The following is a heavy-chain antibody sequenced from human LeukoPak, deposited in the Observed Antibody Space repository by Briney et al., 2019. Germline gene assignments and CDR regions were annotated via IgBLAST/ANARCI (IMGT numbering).Heavy chain of an antibody. J-gene: IGHJ4*02. CDR1: GFTSSSYW. CDR2: ISGDGTAR. Sequence: GGSLRLSCAASGFTSSSYWMHWVRQVPGKGLVWVSRISGDGTARNYADSVKGRFTISRDNSKNTLYLQMNSLRAEDTAVYYCAKNLILEWPADYWGQGTLVTVSS. D-gene: IGHD3-3*01. V-gene: IGHV3-74*01. CDR3: AKNLILEWPADY.